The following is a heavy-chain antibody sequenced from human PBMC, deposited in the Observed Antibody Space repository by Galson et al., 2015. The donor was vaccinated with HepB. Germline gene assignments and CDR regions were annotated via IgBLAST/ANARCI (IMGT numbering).Heavy chain of an antibody. D-gene: IGHD3-3*01. Sequence: SLRLSCAASGSTFGSYDMSWVRQAPGKGLEWVSGISGSGNNAYYADSVKGRFTISRDNSKNTLYLQMNSLRVEDTAVCYCAKGIGSVYYIDAFDICGQGTTVTVSS. CDR2: ISGSGNNA. V-gene: IGHV3-23*01. CDR1: GSTFGSYD. J-gene: IGHJ3*02. CDR3: AKGIGSVYYIDAFDI.